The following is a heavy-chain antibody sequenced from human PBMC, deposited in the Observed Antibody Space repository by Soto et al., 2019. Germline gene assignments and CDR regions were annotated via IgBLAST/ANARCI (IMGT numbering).Heavy chain of an antibody. V-gene: IGHV4-59*01. CDR1: GGSISSYY. CDR2: IYYSGST. CDR3: ARRYNYGGNSVYLDY. D-gene: IGHD4-17*01. Sequence: QVQLQESGPGLVKPSETLSLTCTVSGGSISSYYWSWIRQPPGKGLEWIGYIYYSGSTSYNPSLKSRVTISVDTSKNQFSLKLSSVTAADTAVYYCARRYNYGGNSVYLDYWGQGTLVTVSS. J-gene: IGHJ4*02.